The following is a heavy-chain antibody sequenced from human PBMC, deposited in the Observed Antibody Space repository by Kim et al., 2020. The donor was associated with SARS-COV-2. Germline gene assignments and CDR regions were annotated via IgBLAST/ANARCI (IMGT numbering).Heavy chain of an antibody. J-gene: IGHJ1*01. D-gene: IGHD4-17*01. Sequence: SETLSLTCTVSGGSISSSSYYWGWIRQPPGKGLEWIGSIYYSGSTYYTPALNSRVTISVDTSKNQFSLKLSSVTAADTAVYYCARFDYGDYVVAEYFQHWGEGTLVNVSS. CDR2: IYYSGST. CDR3: ARFDYGDYVVAEYFQH. V-gene: IGHV4-39*01. CDR1: GGSISSSSYY.